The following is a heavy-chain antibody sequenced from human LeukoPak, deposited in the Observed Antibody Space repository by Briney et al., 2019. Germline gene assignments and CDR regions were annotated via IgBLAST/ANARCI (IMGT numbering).Heavy chain of an antibody. V-gene: IGHV3-30*01. D-gene: IGHD6-13*01. Sequence: GGSLRLSCAASGFTFSSYAMHWVRQAPGKGLEWVAVISYDGSNKYYADSVKGRFTISRDNSKNTLYLQMNSLRAEDTAVYYCARGDLVAGLSIAAAAPDYWGQGTLVTVSS. CDR1: GFTFSSYA. CDR2: ISYDGSNK. J-gene: IGHJ4*02. CDR3: ARGDLVAGLSIAAAAPDY.